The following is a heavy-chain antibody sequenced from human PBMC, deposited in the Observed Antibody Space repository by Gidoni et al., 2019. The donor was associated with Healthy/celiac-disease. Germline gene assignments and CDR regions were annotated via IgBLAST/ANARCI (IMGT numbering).Heavy chain of an antibody. CDR2: ISAYNVNT. Sequence: VQLVQSGAEVKKHGASGKGTCKASGYNCTSYGNSWVRQAPGQGHEWMGWISAYNVNTNYAQKLHDRVPMTTDTSTSTAYMELRSLRSDATAVYYCARVGPVEIVVVPAAMYFDYWGQGTLVTVSS. J-gene: IGHJ4*02. D-gene: IGHD2-2*03. CDR1: GYNCTSYG. V-gene: IGHV1-18*01. CDR3: ARVGPVEIVVVPAAMYFDY.